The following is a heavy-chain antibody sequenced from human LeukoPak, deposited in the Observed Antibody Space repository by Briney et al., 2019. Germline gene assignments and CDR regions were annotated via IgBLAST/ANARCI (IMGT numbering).Heavy chain of an antibody. CDR1: GGSISSYF. V-gene: IGHV4-59*08. Sequence: PSETLSLTCTVSGGSISSYFWSWIRQPPGKGLEWIGHIYYSGSTNYNPSLKSRVTISVDTSKNQFSLKLSSVTAADTAVYYCAQEGTGTTWGVFDYWGQGTLVTVSS. D-gene: IGHD1-7*01. CDR2: IYYSGST. J-gene: IGHJ4*02. CDR3: AQEGTGTTWGVFDY.